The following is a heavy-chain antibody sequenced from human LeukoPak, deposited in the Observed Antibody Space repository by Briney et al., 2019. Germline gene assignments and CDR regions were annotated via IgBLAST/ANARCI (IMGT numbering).Heavy chain of an antibody. D-gene: IGHD2-2*01. J-gene: IGHJ6*03. CDR1: GFTFSSYG. V-gene: IGHV3-33*01. Sequence: GRSLRLSCAASGFTFSSYGMHWVRQAPGKGLEWVAVIWYDGSNKYYADSVKGRFTISRDNSKNTLYLQMNSLRAEDTAVYYCARGYCSSTSCSEWYYMDVWGKGTTVTVSS. CDR3: ARGYCSSTSCSEWYYMDV. CDR2: IWYDGSNK.